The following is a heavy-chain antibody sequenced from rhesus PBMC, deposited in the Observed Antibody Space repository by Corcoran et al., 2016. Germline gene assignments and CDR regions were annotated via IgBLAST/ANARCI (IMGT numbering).Heavy chain of an antibody. CDR3: ARARGYSYYFDY. J-gene: IGHJ4*01. V-gene: IGHV4-160*01. CDR1: GGSISGYW. D-gene: IGHD5-24*01. Sequence: QLQLQESGPGLVKPSETRSLTCAVSGGSISGYWWSWIRQPPGKGLEWIGRVDSSGSTDYNPSLKSRVTISRDTSKNQFSLKLSSVTAADTAVYYCARARGYSYYFDYWGQGVLVTVSS. CDR2: VDSSGST.